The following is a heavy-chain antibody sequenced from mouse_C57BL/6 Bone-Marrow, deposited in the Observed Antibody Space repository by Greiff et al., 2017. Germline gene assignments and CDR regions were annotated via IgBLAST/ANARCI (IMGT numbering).Heavy chain of an antibody. V-gene: IGHV1-63*01. Sequence: VQLQESGAELVRPGTSVKMSCKASGYTFTNFWIGWAKQRPGHGLEWIGDIYPGGGYTNYNEKFKGKATLTADKSSSTAYMQFSSLTSEDSAIYYCARSERRGCFDDWGTGTTVTVSS. CDR3: ARSERRGCFDD. CDR1: GYTFTNFW. J-gene: IGHJ1*03. CDR2: IYPGGGYT.